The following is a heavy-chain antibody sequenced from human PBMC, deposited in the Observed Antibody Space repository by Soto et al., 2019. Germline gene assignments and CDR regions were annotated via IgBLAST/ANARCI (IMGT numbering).Heavy chain of an antibody. V-gene: IGHV3-66*01. CDR3: ARDSGDTSAYFELDD. CDR2: IYSAGNT. CDR1: GFTVSSNY. D-gene: IGHD3-22*01. J-gene: IGHJ4*02. Sequence: GGSLRLSCAASGFTVSSNYMSWVRQAPGKGLEWISIIYSAGNTYYAGSVKGRFTISRDNSKNTLYLQMNSLGAEDTAVYYCARDSGDTSAYFELDDWGQGNLVTVSS.